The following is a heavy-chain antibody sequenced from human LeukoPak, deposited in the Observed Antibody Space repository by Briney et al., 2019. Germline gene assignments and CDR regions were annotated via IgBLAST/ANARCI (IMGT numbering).Heavy chain of an antibody. J-gene: IGHJ4*02. CDR2: ISWNSGSI. D-gene: IGHD3-10*01. V-gene: IGHV3-9*01. CDR3: AKEERLLLWFGEPPAKVGAYFDY. CDR1: GFTFDDYA. Sequence: PGRSLRLSCAASGFTFDDYAMHWVRQAPGKGLEWVSVISWNSGSIAYVDSVKGRFTISRDNAKNSLYLQMNGLRPEDTALYYCAKEERLLLWFGEPPAKVGAYFDYWGQGTLVTVSS.